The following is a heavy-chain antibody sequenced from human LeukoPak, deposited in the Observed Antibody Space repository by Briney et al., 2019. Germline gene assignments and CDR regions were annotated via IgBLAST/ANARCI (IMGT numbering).Heavy chain of an antibody. Sequence: PSETLSLTCTVSGGSISSSSYYWGWIRQPPGKGLEWIGSISYSGSTYYNPSLKSRVTISVDTSKNQFSLKLSSVTAADTAVYYCARRGWDCSSTSCYEIDYWGQGTLVTVSS. D-gene: IGHD2-2*01. V-gene: IGHV4-39*01. CDR1: GGSISSSSYY. J-gene: IGHJ4*02. CDR2: ISYSGST. CDR3: ARRGWDCSSTSCYEIDY.